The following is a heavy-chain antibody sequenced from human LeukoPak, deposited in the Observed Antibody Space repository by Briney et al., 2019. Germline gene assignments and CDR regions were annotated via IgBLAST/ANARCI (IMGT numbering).Heavy chain of an antibody. CDR2: IRYDGSNK. CDR1: GFTFSSHG. Sequence: GGSLRLSCAASGFTFSSHGMHWVHQAPGKGLEWVAFIRYDGSNKYYADSVKGRFTISRDNSKNTLYLQMNSLRAEDTAVYHCAKDRGRGYSYGYADYWGQGTLVTVAS. V-gene: IGHV3-30*02. J-gene: IGHJ4*02. D-gene: IGHD5-18*01. CDR3: AKDRGRGYSYGYADY.